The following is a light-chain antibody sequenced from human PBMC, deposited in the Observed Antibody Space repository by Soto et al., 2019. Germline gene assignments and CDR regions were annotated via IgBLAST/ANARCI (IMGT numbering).Light chain of an antibody. CDR3: SSYTSNSTDV. CDR2: EVS. J-gene: IGLJ6*01. V-gene: IGLV2-14*01. Sequence: QSALTQPASVSGSPGQSITISCTGTSSDVGAYNYVSWYQQHPDKAPKLMIFEVSDRPSGVSNRFSGSNSGNTASLTISGLQAEDEADYYCSSYTSNSTDVFGRGTKLTVL. CDR1: SSDVGAYNY.